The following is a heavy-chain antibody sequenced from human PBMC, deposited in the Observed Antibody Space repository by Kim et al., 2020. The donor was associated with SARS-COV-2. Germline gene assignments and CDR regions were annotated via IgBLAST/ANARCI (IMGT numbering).Heavy chain of an antibody. CDR3: ARDQEINYYGSGSPFDY. D-gene: IGHD3-10*01. J-gene: IGHJ4*02. V-gene: IGHV1-46*01. Sequence: FPGRVTMTRDRSTSTVYLELSSLRSEDTAVYYCARDQEINYYGSGSPFDYWGQGTLVTVSS.